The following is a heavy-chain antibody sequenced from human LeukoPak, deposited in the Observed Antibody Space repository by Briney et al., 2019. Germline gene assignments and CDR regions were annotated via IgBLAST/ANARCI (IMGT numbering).Heavy chain of an antibody. J-gene: IGHJ4*02. Sequence: GGSLRLSCTASGFRFSGYGMSWVRQAPGKGLEWVSSISAGSGSTDYADSVKGRFTISRDDSKNTLYLQMKSLRAEDTAVYYCAKSHEPYYYDSSGYYDDYWGQGTLVTVSS. V-gene: IGHV3-23*01. CDR3: AKSHEPYYYDSSGYYDDY. CDR2: ISAGSGST. CDR1: GFRFSGYG. D-gene: IGHD3-22*01.